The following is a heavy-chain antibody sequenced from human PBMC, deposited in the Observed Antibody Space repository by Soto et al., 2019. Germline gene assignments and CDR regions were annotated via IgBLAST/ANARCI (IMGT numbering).Heavy chain of an antibody. CDR2: IFPADSDT. Sequence: LGESLKISCKGSGYSFSTYWIGWVRQMPGKGLEWMGIIFPADSDTRYSPSFQGQVTISADKSISTAYLQWSSLKASDTAMYYCASPSGYYDYSGQGTLVTLSS. CDR3: ASPSGYYDY. D-gene: IGHD4-17*01. V-gene: IGHV5-51*01. J-gene: IGHJ4*02. CDR1: GYSFSTYW.